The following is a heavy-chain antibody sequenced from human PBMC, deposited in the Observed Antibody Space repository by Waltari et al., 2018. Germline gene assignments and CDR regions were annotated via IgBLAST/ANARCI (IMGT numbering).Heavy chain of an antibody. J-gene: IGHJ2*01. CDR3: ARIGGDYTSGWGYFDL. D-gene: IGHD6-19*01. Sequence: QVQLQESGPELAKPSQTLALTCTVSGDPISSRTCHWAWIRQHPGEGLEWFGYIDHSGRTKYNPALQSRVTISVDTSKHQFSLKLNSVTAAGTAVYHCARIGGDYTSGWGYFDLWGRGTLVTVSS. CDR1: GDPISSRTCH. V-gene: IGHV4-31*03. CDR2: IDHSGRT.